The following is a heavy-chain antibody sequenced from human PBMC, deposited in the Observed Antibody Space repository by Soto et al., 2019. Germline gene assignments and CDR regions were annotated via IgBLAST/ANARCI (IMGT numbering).Heavy chain of an antibody. Sequence: PSETQSVTSTVFGGSISSYYWSWILQQPGKGLEWIGYIYYSGSTNYNPSLKSRVTISVDTSKNQFSLKLSSVTAADTAVYYCARFLFVYGDYDANWFDPWGQGTLVTVSS. V-gene: IGHV4-59*08. CDR3: ARFLFVYGDYDANWFDP. CDR1: GGSISSYY. J-gene: IGHJ5*02. CDR2: IYYSGST. D-gene: IGHD4-17*01.